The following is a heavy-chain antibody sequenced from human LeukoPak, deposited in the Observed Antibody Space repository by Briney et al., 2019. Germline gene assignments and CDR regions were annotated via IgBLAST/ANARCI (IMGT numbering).Heavy chain of an antibody. Sequence: GGSLRLSCAASGFIFSSWWMLWFRRPPGKGLESVAHISNDGSYIVYADSVRGRFTIPRTNAENTLYRQMHSLRPEDTGVYYCVTFGFDWSSSYWGQGAQVTVSS. CDR3: VTFGFDWSSSY. CDR2: ISNDGSYI. D-gene: IGHD3-9*01. CDR1: GFIFSSWW. J-gene: IGHJ4*02. V-gene: IGHV3-74*01.